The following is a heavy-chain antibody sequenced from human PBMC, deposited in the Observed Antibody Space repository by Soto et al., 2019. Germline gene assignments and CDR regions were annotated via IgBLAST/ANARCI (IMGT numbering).Heavy chain of an antibody. CDR3: ASRVGYCSSTSCYEFPYYFDY. V-gene: IGHV4-34*01. D-gene: IGHD2-2*01. CDR2: INHSGST. J-gene: IGHJ4*02. Sequence: SETLSLTCAVYGGSFSGYYWSWTRQPPGKGLEWIGEINHSGSTNYNPSLKSRVTISVDTSKNQFSLKLSSVTAADTAVYYCASRVGYCSSTSCYEFPYYFDYWGQGTLVTVSS. CDR1: GGSFSGYY.